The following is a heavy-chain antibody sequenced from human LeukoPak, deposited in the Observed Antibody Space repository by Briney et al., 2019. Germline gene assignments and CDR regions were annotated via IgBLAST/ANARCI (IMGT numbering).Heavy chain of an antibody. Sequence: GGSLRLSCAASGFTFSTYWMRWVRQAPGKGLEWVASIKEDGSEKYYVDSVKGRFTISRDNAKNSLYLQMNSLRAEDTAVYYCARLTLSANDWWYDYWGQGTLVTVSS. J-gene: IGHJ4*02. D-gene: IGHD5-12*01. CDR2: IKEDGSEK. V-gene: IGHV3-7*01. CDR3: ARLTLSANDWWYDY. CDR1: GFTFSTYW.